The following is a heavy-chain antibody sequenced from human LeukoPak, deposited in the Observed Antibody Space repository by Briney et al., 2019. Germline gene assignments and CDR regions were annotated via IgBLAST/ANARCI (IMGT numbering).Heavy chain of an antibody. CDR3: ARGTGYCSSTSCYSSKKNWFDP. J-gene: IGHJ5*02. Sequence: SETLSLTCTVSGGSISSYYWSWIRQPPGKGLEWIGYIYYSGSTNHNPSLKSRVTISVDTSKNQFSLKLSSVTAADTAVYYCARGTGYCSSTSCYSSKKNWFDPWGQGTLVTVSS. CDR2: IYYSGST. D-gene: IGHD2-2*01. CDR1: GGSISSYY. V-gene: IGHV4-59*08.